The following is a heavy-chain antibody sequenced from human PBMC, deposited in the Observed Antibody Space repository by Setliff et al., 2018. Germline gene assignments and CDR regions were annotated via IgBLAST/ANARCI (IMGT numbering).Heavy chain of an antibody. J-gene: IGHJ4*02. Sequence: PGGSLRLSCVGSGYNFGTYSMTWVRQVPGKGLQWVSHISSGGSSTYYADSVKGRFTISRDNAKKSLYLQMDNLRAEDTAVYYCARDRSAYYYDSTGYYPKGYFDFRGQGTLVTVSS. CDR1: GYNFGTYS. CDR2: ISSGGSST. V-gene: IGHV3-48*04. CDR3: ARDRSAYYYDSTGYYPKGYFDF. D-gene: IGHD3-22*01.